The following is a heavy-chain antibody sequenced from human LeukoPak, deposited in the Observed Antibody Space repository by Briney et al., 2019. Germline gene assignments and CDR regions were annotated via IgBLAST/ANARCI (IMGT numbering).Heavy chain of an antibody. CDR3: ARLGVEAVAGTRFDY. CDR2: IYYSGST. V-gene: IGHV4-39*01. CDR1: GXSISSSSDY. Sequence: SETLSLTCTVSGXSISSSSDYWGWIRQPPGKGLEWIGTIYYSGSTYYNPSLKSRVTISVDTSKNQFSLRLNSVTAADTAVYYCARLGVEAVAGTRFDYWGQGTLVTVSS. J-gene: IGHJ4*02. D-gene: IGHD6-19*01.